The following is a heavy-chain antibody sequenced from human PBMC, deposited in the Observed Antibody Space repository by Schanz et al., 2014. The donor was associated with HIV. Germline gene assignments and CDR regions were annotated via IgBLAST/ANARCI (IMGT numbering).Heavy chain of an antibody. CDR1: GGTFTDYF. CDR2: INPNEGDT. V-gene: IGHV1-2*02. D-gene: IGHD2-2*01. CDR3: AKSRFQLHWFDS. J-gene: IGHJ5*01. Sequence: QVRLVQSGAEVKKPGSSVKVSCKASGGTFTDYFVHWVRQAPGQGLEWMGWINPNEGDTKFAQKFRGRVTMTRDTSISTAYMELTRLRYDDTAVYYCAKSRFQLHWFDSWGQGTLVTVSS.